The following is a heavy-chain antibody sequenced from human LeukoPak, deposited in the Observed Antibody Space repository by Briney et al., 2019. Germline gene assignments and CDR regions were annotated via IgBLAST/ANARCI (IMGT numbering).Heavy chain of an antibody. CDR2: ISGNGNNI. CDR1: GFTFEDYA. V-gene: IGHV3-43*02. D-gene: IGHD3-3*01. Sequence: GGSLRLSFAASGFTFEDYAIHRVRQGPGKGLEWVSLISGNGNNIYYADSVKGRFTISRDNSKNSLYLQMNSLRTEDTALYYCAKDLPQYYDFWSGYYWGFDYWGQGTLVTVSS. J-gene: IGHJ4*02. CDR3: AKDLPQYYDFWSGYYWGFDY.